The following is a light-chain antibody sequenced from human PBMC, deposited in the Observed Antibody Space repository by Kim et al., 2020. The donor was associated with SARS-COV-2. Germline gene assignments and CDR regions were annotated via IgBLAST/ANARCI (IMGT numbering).Light chain of an antibody. CDR2: RRN. V-gene: IGLV10-54*01. J-gene: IGLJ3*02. CDR1: SNNVGYEG. CDR3: SAWESRLSAWV. Sequence: RHSPTLTCPGHSNNVGYEGAAWRQLHQGHPPNLLYSRRNDRPSGISERCSASRSGNTAALTITGLQREDEADYYCSAWESRLSAWVFGGGTQLTVL.